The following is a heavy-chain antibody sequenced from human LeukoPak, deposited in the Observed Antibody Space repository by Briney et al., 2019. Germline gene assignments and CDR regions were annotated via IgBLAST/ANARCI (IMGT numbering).Heavy chain of an antibody. CDR2: IIPIFGTA. J-gene: IGHJ4*02. CDR1: GGTFSSYA. Sequence: ASVKVSCKASGGTFSSYAISWVRQAPGQGLEWMGGIIPIFGTANYAQKFQGRVTITADESTSTAYMELSSLRSEDTAVYYCARDPSTIFGVVEVPDWGQGTLVTVSS. D-gene: IGHD3-3*01. V-gene: IGHV1-69*13. CDR3: ARDPSTIFGVVEVPD.